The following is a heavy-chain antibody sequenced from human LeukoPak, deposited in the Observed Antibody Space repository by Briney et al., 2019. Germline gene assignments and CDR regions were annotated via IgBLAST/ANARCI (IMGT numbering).Heavy chain of an antibody. CDR3: ARTLGYCSSTSCHRFYFDY. J-gene: IGHJ4*02. CDR1: EFTFSSYS. D-gene: IGHD2-2*01. V-gene: IGHV3-21*01. Sequence: GGSLRLSCAASEFTFSSYSMNWVRQAPGKGLEWVSSISSSSTYIYYADSVKGRFTISRDNAKNSLYLQMNSLRAEDTAVYYCARTLGYCSSTSCHRFYFDYWGQGTLATVSS. CDR2: ISSSSTYI.